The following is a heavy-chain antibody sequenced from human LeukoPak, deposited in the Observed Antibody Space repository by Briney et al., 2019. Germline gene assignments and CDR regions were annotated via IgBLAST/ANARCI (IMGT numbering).Heavy chain of an antibody. CDR2: INHSGST. CDR1: GGSFSGYY. D-gene: IGHD2-2*01. J-gene: IGHJ6*02. CDR3: ARATVVVPAAMGLYYYYYYGMDV. Sequence: PSETLSLTCAVYGGSFSGYYWSWIRQPPGKGLEWIGEINHSGSTNYNPSLKSRVTISVDTSKNQFSLKLSSVTAADTAVCYCARATVVVPAAMGLYYYYYYGMDVWGQGTTVTVSS. V-gene: IGHV4-34*01.